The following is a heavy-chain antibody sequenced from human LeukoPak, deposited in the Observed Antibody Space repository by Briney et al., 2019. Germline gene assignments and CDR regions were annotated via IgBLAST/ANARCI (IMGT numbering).Heavy chain of an antibody. CDR2: IIPIFGTA. D-gene: IGHD3-3*01. CDR1: GYTFTSYG. CDR3: AREAGDYDFWSGYPNWFDP. Sequence: SVKVSCKASGYTFTSYGISWVRQAPGQGLEWMGGIIPIFGTANYAQKFQGRVTITADESTSTAYMELSSLRSEDTAVYYYAREAGDYDFWSGYPNWFDPWGQGTLVTVSS. V-gene: IGHV1-69*13. J-gene: IGHJ5*02.